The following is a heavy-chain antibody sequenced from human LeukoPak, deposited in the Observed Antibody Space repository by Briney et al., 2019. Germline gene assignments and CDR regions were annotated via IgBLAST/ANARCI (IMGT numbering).Heavy chain of an antibody. D-gene: IGHD4-23*01. J-gene: IGHJ4*02. CDR2: INSDGSIT. V-gene: IGHV3-74*01. Sequence: GGSLRLSCAASGFTFSSYWMQWVRQAPGKWLVWVSRINSDGSITNYADSVKGRFTISRDNAKNTLYLQMDSLRAEDTAVYFCAKDPFNSMVYWGQGTLVTVSS. CDR1: GFTFSSYW. CDR3: AKDPFNSMVY.